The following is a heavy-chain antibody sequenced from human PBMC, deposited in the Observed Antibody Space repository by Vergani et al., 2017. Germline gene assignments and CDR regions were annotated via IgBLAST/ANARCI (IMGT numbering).Heavy chain of an antibody. CDR2: IYYSGST. D-gene: IGHD2-15*01. CDR3: ARVGLVAASYYYYYMDV. V-gene: IGHV4-59*01. Sequence: QVQLQESGPGLVKPSETLSLTCTVSGGSISSYYWSWIRQPPGKGLEWIGYIYYSGSTNYNPSLKSRVTISVDTSKNQFSLKLSSVTAADTAVYYCARVGLVAASYYYYYMDVWGKGTTVTVSS. J-gene: IGHJ6*03. CDR1: GGSISSYY.